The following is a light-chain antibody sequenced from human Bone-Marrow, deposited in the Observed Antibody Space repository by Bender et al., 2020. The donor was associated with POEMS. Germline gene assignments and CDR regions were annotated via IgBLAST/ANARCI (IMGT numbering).Light chain of an antibody. J-gene: IGLJ2*01. Sequence: VLTQPPSVSVAPGQTARITCGGDRIGTKSVHWYQQKPGQAPVLVIYYDTDRPSGIPERFSGSASGNTATLAISRVEAGDEADYYCQVWDTITDHRVFGGGTKLTVL. CDR3: QVWDTITDHRV. V-gene: IGLV3-21*04. CDR1: RIGTKS. CDR2: YDT.